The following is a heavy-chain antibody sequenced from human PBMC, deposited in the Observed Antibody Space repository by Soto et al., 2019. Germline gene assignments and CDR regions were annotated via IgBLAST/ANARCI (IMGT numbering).Heavy chain of an antibody. CDR2: ISAYNGNT. CDR3: ARGSGDIVLMVYAISFDY. J-gene: IGHJ4*02. Sequence: VQLVQSGAEVKKPGASVKVSCKASGYTFTSYGISWVRQAPGQGLEWMGWISAYNGNTNYAQKLQGRVTMTTDTSTSTAYMELRSLRSDDTAVYYCARGSGDIVLMVYAISFDYWGQGTLVTVSS. D-gene: IGHD2-8*01. CDR1: GYTFTSYG. V-gene: IGHV1-18*01.